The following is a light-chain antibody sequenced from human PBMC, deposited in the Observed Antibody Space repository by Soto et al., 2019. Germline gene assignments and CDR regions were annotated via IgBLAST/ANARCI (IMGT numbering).Light chain of an antibody. CDR3: QQYYSYPLFT. V-gene: IGKV1-8*01. J-gene: IGKJ3*01. Sequence: IRMTQSPSSFSASTGDRVTITCRASQGISSYLAWYQQKPGKAPKLLIYAASTLQSGVPSRFSGSGSGTDFTLTISCLQSEDFATYYCQQYYSYPLFTFGPGTKVDIK. CDR2: AAS. CDR1: QGISSY.